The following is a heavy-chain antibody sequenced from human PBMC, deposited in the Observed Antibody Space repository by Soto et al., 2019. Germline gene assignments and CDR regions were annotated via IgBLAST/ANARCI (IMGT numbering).Heavy chain of an antibody. CDR1: GYSFTSYW. J-gene: IGHJ6*02. D-gene: IGHD1-1*01. V-gene: IGHV5-51*01. CDR2: IYPGDSDT. CDR3: ARLPWNDYYYYGMDV. Sequence: PGESLKISCKGSGYSFTSYWIGWVRQMPVKGLEWMGIIYPGDSDTRYSPSFQGQVTISADKSISTAYLQWSSLKASDTAMYYCARLPWNDYYYYGMDVWGQGTTVTVSS.